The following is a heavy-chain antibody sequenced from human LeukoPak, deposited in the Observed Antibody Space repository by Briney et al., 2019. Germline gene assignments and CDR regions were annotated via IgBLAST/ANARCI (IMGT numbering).Heavy chain of an antibody. Sequence: GGSLRLSCVASGFTFSTYAMSWVRQAPGKGLEWVSGISGSSGSTFYADSVKGRFTISRDNSKNTLYLQMSSLRAEDTAVYYCAKDQVATIGHFDYWGQGSLVTVPS. J-gene: IGHJ4*02. D-gene: IGHD5-12*01. V-gene: IGHV3-23*01. CDR1: GFTFSTYA. CDR2: ISGSSGST. CDR3: AKDQVATIGHFDY.